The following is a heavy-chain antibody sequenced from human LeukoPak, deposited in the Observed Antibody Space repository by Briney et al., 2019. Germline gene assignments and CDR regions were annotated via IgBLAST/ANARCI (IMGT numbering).Heavy chain of an antibody. Sequence: ASETLSLTCAVSGGSISSGGYSWSWIRQPPGKGLEWIGYISHSGSTYYNPSLKSRVTISVDTSKNQFSLKLSSVTAADTAVYYCASSYYYDSSGYYSDAFDIWGQGTMVTVSS. V-gene: IGHV4-30-2*02. D-gene: IGHD3-22*01. CDR2: ISHSGST. CDR3: ASSYYYDSSGYYSDAFDI. J-gene: IGHJ3*02. CDR1: GGSISSGGYS.